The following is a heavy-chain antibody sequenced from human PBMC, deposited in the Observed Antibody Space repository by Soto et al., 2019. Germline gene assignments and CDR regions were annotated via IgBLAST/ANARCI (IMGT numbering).Heavy chain of an antibody. D-gene: IGHD3-9*01. CDR2: ISPKSGGI. CDR3: ARPPGYMSDWYYFDP. CDR1: GYAPMSYY. J-gene: IGHJ4*02. V-gene: IGHV1-2*02. Sequence: SEKISSKASGYAPMSYYTHFGRRAPRQGLEWMGRISPKSGGINYAQKFHGRVTLTWDASLNTAYLEFNTLRSDDSALYYCARPPGYMSDWYYFDPWGQGTLVTGSS.